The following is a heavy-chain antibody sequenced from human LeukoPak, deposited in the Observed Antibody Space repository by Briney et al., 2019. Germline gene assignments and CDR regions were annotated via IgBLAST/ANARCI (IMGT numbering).Heavy chain of an antibody. D-gene: IGHD3-10*01. Sequence: SETLSLTCTVSGDSISTYYWSWIRQPPGKGMEWIGYIYYRVTSDYNPSLKSRVTMSVDMSTRQISLKLSSVTAADTAVYYCARAVGGDGSGSLWGPGTLVTVSS. CDR1: GDSISTYY. CDR3: ARAVGGDGSGSL. V-gene: IGHV4-59*01. J-gene: IGHJ4*02. CDR2: IYYRVTS.